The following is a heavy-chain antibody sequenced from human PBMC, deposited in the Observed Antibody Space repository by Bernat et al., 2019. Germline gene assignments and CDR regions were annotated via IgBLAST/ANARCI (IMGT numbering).Heavy chain of an antibody. Sequence: QVQLVESGGGVVQPGRSLRLSCAASGFTFSSYAMHWVRQAPGKGLEWVAVISYDGSNKYYADSVKGRFTISRDNSKNTLYLQMNSLRAEVTAVYYCARGGYSGSRDAFDIWGQGTMVTVSS. CDR2: ISYDGSNK. J-gene: IGHJ3*02. CDR3: ARGGYSGSRDAFDI. D-gene: IGHD1-26*01. V-gene: IGHV3-30-3*01. CDR1: GFTFSSYA.